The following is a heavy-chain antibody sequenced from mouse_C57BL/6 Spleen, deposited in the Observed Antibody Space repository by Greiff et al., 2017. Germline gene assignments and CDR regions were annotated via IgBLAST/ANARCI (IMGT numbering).Heavy chain of an antibody. V-gene: IGHV1-39*01. D-gene: IGHD1-1*01. CDR3: ARGFNTRIFDY. J-gene: IGHJ2*01. CDR1: GYSFTDYN. CDR2: INPNYGTT. Sequence: EVKLQESGPDLVKPGASVKISCKASGYSFTDYNMNWVKQSTGKSLEWIGVINPNYGTTSYNQKFKVKATLTVDKSSSTAYMQLSSLTSEDSAVYYCARGFNTRIFDYWGQGTTLTVSS.